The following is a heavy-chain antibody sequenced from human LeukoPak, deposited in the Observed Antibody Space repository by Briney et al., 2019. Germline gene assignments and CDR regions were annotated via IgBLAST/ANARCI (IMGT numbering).Heavy chain of an antibody. D-gene: IGHD3-9*01. V-gene: IGHV4-39*07. CDR3: ARGFRYFDWLSWTEYYFDY. CDR1: GGSISSSSYY. CDR2: IYYSGRT. J-gene: IGHJ4*02. Sequence: PSETLSLTCTVSGGSISSSSYYWGWIRQPPGKGLEWIGSIYYSGRTYYNPSLKSRVTISVDTSKNQFSLKLSSVTAADTAVYYCARGFRYFDWLSWTEYYFDYWGQGTLVTVSS.